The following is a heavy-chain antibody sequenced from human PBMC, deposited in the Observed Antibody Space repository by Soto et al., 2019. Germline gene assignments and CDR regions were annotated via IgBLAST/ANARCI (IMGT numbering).Heavy chain of an antibody. V-gene: IGHV4-59*01. CDR2: IYDGGST. Sequence: SETLSLTCTVSRGSISSYYWSWIRQSPGKGLEWIGYIYDGGSTNYNPSLQSRVTISVETPKNQLSLKLSSVTAADTAVYYCARARITMVREVIKYNMDVWGQGTTITVSS. CDR3: ARARITMVREVIKYNMDV. J-gene: IGHJ6*02. D-gene: IGHD3-10*01. CDR1: RGSISSYY.